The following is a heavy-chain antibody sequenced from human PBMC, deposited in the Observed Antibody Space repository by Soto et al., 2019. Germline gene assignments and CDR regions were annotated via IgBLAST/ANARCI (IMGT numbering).Heavy chain of an antibody. Sequence: QVQLVQSGAEVKKPGASVKVSCKASGYTFTSYYMHWVRQAPGQGLEWMGIINPSGGSTSYAQKFQGRVTMTRDTTTSTVYMELCSLRSEDTAVYYCARGVPGYSSGWYNWFDPWGQGTLFTVSS. D-gene: IGHD6-19*01. CDR2: INPSGGST. CDR1: GYTFTSYY. CDR3: ARGVPGYSSGWYNWFDP. V-gene: IGHV1-46*01. J-gene: IGHJ5*02.